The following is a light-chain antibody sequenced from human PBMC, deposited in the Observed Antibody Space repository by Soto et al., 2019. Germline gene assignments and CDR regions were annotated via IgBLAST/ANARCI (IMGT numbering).Light chain of an antibody. V-gene: IGKV3-20*01. Sequence: EIVLTQSPGTLSLSPGETATLSCRASQRVTSSYLAWYQQKPCQAPRLLIYGASSRATGIPDRFSGSGSGTDFTLTISRLEPEDFAVYYCQQHGSSLALTFGGGTKVDIK. CDR3: QQHGSSLALT. CDR1: QRVTSSY. J-gene: IGKJ4*01. CDR2: GAS.